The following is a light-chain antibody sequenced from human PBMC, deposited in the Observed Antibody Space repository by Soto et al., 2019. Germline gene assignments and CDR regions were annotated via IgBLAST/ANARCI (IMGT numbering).Light chain of an antibody. CDR1: QGISSY. J-gene: IGKJ4*01. V-gene: IGKV1-9*01. CDR2: GAS. CDR3: QQLNSYLSLP. Sequence: IQLTQSPSSLSASVGDRVTITCRASQGISSYLAWYQQKPGKAPKLLIYGASTLQNGVPSRFSGSGSGTDFTLTISSLQPEDFATYYCQQLNSYLSLPFCGGTKVEI.